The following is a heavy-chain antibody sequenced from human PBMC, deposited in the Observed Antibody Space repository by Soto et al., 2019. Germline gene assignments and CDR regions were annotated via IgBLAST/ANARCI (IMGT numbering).Heavy chain of an antibody. V-gene: IGHV4-31*03. CDR2: IYYSGST. D-gene: IGHD6-13*01. CDR1: GGSISSGGYY. CDR3: ARGKLVAAAAPSDD. J-gene: IGHJ4*01. Sequence: QVQLQESGPGLVKPSQTLSLTCTVSGGSISSGGYYWSWIRQHPGKGLEWIGYIYYSGSTYYNPSLKRRVTMSGDTSTNQFALKLSSVTAADTAGYYCARGKLVAAAAPSDDWGHGALVTISS.